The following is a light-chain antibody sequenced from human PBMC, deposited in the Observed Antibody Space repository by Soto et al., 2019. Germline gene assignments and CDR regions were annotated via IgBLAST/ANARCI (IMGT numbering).Light chain of an antibody. CDR1: QSVSSSY. CDR3: QQRSNWPIT. CDR2: GAS. V-gene: IGKV3D-20*02. J-gene: IGKJ5*01. Sequence: EIVMTQSPATLSVSPGGRATLSCRASQSVSSSYLAWYQQKPGQAPRLLIYGASTRATGIPARFSGSGSGTDFTLTISSLEPEDFAVYYCQQRSNWPITFGQGTRLEIK.